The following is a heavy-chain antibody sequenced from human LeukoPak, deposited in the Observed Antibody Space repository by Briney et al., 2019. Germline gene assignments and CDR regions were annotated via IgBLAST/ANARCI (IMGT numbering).Heavy chain of an antibody. CDR3: ARVPTYYYDSSGYRYNYYYYYMDV. Sequence: PSGTLSLTCTVSGGSISSYYWSWIRQPPGKGLEWIGYIYYSGSTNYNPSLKGRVTISVDTSKDQFSLKLSSVTAADTAVYYCARVPTYYYDSSGYRYNYYYYYMDVWGKGTTVTVSS. CDR2: IYYSGST. J-gene: IGHJ6*03. D-gene: IGHD3-22*01. CDR1: GGSISSYY. V-gene: IGHV4-59*01.